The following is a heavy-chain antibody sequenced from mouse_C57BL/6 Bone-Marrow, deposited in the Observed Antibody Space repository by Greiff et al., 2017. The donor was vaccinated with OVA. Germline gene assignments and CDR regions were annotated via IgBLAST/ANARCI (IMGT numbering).Heavy chain of an antibody. V-gene: IGHV1-53*01. CDR2: INPSNGGT. D-gene: IGHD3-2*02. Sequence: QVQLQQPGPELVKPGASVKLSCKASGYTFTSYWMHWVKQRPGQGLEWIGNINPSNGGTNYNEKFKSKATLTVDKSSSTAYMQLSSLTSEDSAVYYCARAGTAQATYPFAYWGQGTLVTVSA. J-gene: IGHJ3*01. CDR3: ARAGTAQATYPFAY. CDR1: GYTFTSYW.